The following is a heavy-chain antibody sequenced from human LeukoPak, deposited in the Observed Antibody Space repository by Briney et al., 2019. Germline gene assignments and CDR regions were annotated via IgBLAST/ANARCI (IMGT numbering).Heavy chain of an antibody. D-gene: IGHD6-6*01. V-gene: IGHV3-7*01. CDR1: GFKFDDRG. J-gene: IGHJ4*02. CDR3: ARESAARDFDY. CDR2: IKQDGSEK. Sequence: PGGSLRLSCAASGFKFDDRGMSWVRQAPGKGLEWVANIKQDGSEKYYVDSVKGRFTISRDNAKNSLYLQMNSLRAEDTAVYYCARESAARDFDYWGQGTLVTVSS.